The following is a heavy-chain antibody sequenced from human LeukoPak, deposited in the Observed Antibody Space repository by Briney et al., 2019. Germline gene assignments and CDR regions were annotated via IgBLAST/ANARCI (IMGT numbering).Heavy chain of an antibody. D-gene: IGHD3-16*01. V-gene: IGHV4-39*07. Sequence: SETLSLTCTVSGGSISSSNFYWGWIRQPPGKGLEWIGSIYYSGSTYYNPSLKSRVAISVDTSKNQFSLKLSSVTAADTAVYYCARGPLGIRWYFDLWGRGTLVTVSS. J-gene: IGHJ2*01. CDR1: GGSISSSNFY. CDR2: IYYSGST. CDR3: ARGPLGIRWYFDL.